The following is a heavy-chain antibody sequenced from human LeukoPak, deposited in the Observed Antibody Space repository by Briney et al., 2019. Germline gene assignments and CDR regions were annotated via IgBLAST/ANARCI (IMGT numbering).Heavy chain of an antibody. CDR3: ARDKYYYDSSGYSPGGVTRGYNWFDP. Sequence: TETLSLTCAVYGGSFSGYYWSWIRQPPGKGLEWIGSIYYSGSTYYNPSLKSRVTISVDTSKNQFSLKLSSVTAADTAVYYCARDKYYYDSSGYSPGGVTRGYNWFDPWGQGTLVTVSS. V-gene: IGHV4-34*01. D-gene: IGHD3-22*01. CDR2: IYYSGST. J-gene: IGHJ5*02. CDR1: GGSFSGYY.